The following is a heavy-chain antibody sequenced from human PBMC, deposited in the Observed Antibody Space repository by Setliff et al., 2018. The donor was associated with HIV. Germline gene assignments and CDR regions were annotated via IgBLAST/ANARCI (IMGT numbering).Heavy chain of an antibody. Sequence: SETLSLTCAVYGGSFSSYYWIWIRQPPGKGLEWIGEINHSGSTAYNPSLKSRVTISLDTSNNQFSLKLTSVTAADTAMYYCARGHCSGTNCYGVDYYGMDVWGQGTTVTVSS. D-gene: IGHD2-2*01. CDR2: INHSGST. J-gene: IGHJ6*02. CDR1: GGSFSSYY. V-gene: IGHV4-34*01. CDR3: ARGHCSGTNCYGVDYYGMDV.